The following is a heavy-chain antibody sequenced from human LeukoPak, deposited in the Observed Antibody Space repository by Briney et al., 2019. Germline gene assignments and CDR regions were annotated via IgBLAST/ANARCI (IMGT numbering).Heavy chain of an antibody. V-gene: IGHV3-48*03. Sequence: GGSLRLSCAASGFTFSSYEMNWVRQAPGKGLEWVSYISSSGSTIYYADSVKGRFTISRDNAKNSLYLQMNSLRAEDTAVYYCARSEARVAAAGTELPSIWGQGTLVTVSS. J-gene: IGHJ4*02. CDR1: GFTFSSYE. CDR3: ARSEARVAAAGTELPSI. D-gene: IGHD6-13*01. CDR2: ISSSGSTI.